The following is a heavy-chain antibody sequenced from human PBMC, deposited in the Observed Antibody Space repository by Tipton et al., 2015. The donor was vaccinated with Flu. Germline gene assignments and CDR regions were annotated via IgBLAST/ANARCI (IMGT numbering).Heavy chain of an antibody. CDR3: AKDGWDTSGWYPFDY. D-gene: IGHD6-19*01. V-gene: IGHV3-30*02. CDR2: IRHDGSDK. Sequence: SLRLSCATSGITLSTFAMSWVRQAPGKGLEWVAFIRHDGSDKYYADSVKGRSTISRDDSKNALYLLMSSLRPEDTAVYYCAKDGWDTSGWYPFDYWGQGTLVTVSA. J-gene: IGHJ4*02. CDR1: GITLSTFA.